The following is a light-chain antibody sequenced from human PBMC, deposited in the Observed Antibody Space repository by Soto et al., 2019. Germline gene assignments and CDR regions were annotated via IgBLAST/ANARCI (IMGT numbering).Light chain of an antibody. J-gene: IGKJ5*01. Sequence: VLTQSPGTLSLSPGESATLSCRASQTVSITYLTWYQQKPGQAPRLLIYDASNRATGIPARFSGSGSETDFTLTITRLEPEDSAMYYCQQYGSSGGITFGHGTRLEIK. CDR1: QTVSITY. V-gene: IGKV3-20*01. CDR3: QQYGSSGGIT. CDR2: DAS.